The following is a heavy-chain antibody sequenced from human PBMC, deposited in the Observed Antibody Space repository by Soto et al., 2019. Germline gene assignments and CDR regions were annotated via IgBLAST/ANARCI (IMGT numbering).Heavy chain of an antibody. CDR2: IFSSDDK. Sequence: SGPYAGEPTETLPLTCTVSGLSLSNGKLGVSWIRQPPGKALEWLAHIFSSDDKSYSTSLRSRLTISKDTSRSQVVLTMTNLDPMDSATYYCALIKDCSRTDCYLASFDPWGQGTLVTVSS. CDR3: ALIKDCSRTDCYLASFDP. CDR1: GLSLSNGKLG. D-gene: IGHD2-2*01. V-gene: IGHV2-26*01. J-gene: IGHJ5*02.